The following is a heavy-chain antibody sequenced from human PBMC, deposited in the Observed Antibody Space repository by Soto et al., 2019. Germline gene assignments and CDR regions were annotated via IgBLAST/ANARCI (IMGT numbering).Heavy chain of an antibody. D-gene: IGHD3-10*01. CDR1: GFTFSLYS. V-gene: IGHV3-48*02. CDR3: ARAVTWGLDV. J-gene: IGHJ6*02. CDR2: ISRSSTGI. Sequence: EVQLVESGGGLVQPGGSLRLSCAASGFTFSLYSMSWVRQAPGKGLEWVSYISRSSTGIHYAYSVKGRFTISRDDATNSMHLQMNSLRDGATAVYYCARAVTWGLDVWGQGTTVSISS.